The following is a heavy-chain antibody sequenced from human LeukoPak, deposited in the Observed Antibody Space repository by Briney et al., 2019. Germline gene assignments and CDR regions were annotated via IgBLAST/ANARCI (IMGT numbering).Heavy chain of an antibody. V-gene: IGHV4-61*02. CDR1: GDSISSGDYY. CDR3: ARGQLGGYYMDV. CDR2: ISSSGST. Sequence: PSQTLSLTCTVSGDSISSGDYYWSWIRQPAGKGLEWIGRISSSGSTNYNPSLKSRVTISVDTSKNQFSLKLSSVTAADTAVYYCARGQLGGYYMDVWGKGTTVTISS. D-gene: IGHD7-27*01. J-gene: IGHJ6*03.